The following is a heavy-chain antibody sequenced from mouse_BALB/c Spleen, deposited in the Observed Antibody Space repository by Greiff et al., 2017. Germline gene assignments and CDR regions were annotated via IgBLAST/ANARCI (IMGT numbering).Heavy chain of an antibody. J-gene: IGHJ3*01. Sequence: EVKLMESGGGLVKPGGSLKLSCAASGFTFSSYAMSWVRQTPEKRLEWVATISSGGSYTYYPDSVKGRFTISRDNAKNTLYLQMSSLRSEDTAMYYCASHHAYYRYDEGAWFAYWGQGTLVTVSA. D-gene: IGHD2-14*01. CDR1: GFTFSSYA. CDR2: ISSGGSYT. V-gene: IGHV5-9-3*01. CDR3: ASHHAYYRYDEGAWFAY.